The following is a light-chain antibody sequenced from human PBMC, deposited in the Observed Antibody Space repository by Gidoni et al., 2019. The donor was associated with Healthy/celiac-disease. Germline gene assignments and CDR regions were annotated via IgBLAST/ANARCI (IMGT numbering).Light chain of an antibody. J-gene: IGKJ5*01. CDR3: QQSYRTPIT. CDR2: AAS. CDR1: QTISIY. Sequence: DVQMTQSPSSLSASVGDRVTITCRASQTISIYLNWYQQKPGKAPELLIYAASNLQSGVPSRFSGSGSATDFTLLISSLQPVDFAPYYCQQSYRTPITFGQGTRLEIK. V-gene: IGKV1-39*01.